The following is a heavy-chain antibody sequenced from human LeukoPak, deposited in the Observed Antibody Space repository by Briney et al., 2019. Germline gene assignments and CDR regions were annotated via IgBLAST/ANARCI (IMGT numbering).Heavy chain of an antibody. CDR1: GFTFSSYA. D-gene: IGHD2-2*01. J-gene: IGHJ6*02. V-gene: IGHV3-30-3*01. CDR2: ISYDGSNK. Sequence: QPGGSLRLSCAASGFTFSSYAMHWVRQAPGKGLEWVAVISYDGSNKYYADSVKGRVTISRDNSKNTLYLQMNSLRAEDTAVYYCASDIVVVPAATYYYYYGMDVWGQGTTVTVSS. CDR3: ASDIVVVPAATYYYYYGMDV.